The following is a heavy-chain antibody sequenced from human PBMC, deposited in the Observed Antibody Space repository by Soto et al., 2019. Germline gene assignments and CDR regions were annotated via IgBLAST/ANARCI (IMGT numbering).Heavy chain of an antibody. V-gene: IGHV1-69*13. D-gene: IGHD6-19*01. Sequence: ALVKVSCKASGGTFSSYAISWVRQAPGQGLEWMGGIIPIFGTANYAQKFQGRVTITADESTSTAYMELSSLRSEDTAVYYCARMAYSSGWSYFDYWGQGTLVTVSS. CDR1: GGTFSSYA. CDR3: ARMAYSSGWSYFDY. CDR2: IIPIFGTA. J-gene: IGHJ4*02.